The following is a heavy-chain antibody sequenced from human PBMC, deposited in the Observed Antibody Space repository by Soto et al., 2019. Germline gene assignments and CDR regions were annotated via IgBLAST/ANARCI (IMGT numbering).Heavy chain of an antibody. D-gene: IGHD3-3*01. J-gene: IGHJ4*02. CDR3: ARGERSGYYDS. CDR1: GFALSVYA. V-gene: IGHV3-30-3*01. CDR2: ISYDGTIK. Sequence: QVQLVESGGGVVQPGRSLRLCCAASGFALSVYAMHWVRQAPGKGLEWVAVISYDGTIKHYMDSVKGRFTISRDNSKNKLFLQMNSLRPEDTAVFYCARGERSGYYDSWGLGTLVTVSS.